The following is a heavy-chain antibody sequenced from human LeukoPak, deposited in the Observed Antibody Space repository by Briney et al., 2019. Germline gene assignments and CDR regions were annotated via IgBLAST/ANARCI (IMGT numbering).Heavy chain of an antibody. CDR1: GFTFSSYA. Sequence: PGGSLRLSCAASGFTFSSYAMSWVRQAPGKGLEWVSAISGSGGSTYHADSVKGRFTISRDNSKNTLYLQMNSLRAEDTAVYYCASRPITMVRGVKNDYWGQGTLVTVSS. D-gene: IGHD3-10*01. J-gene: IGHJ4*02. V-gene: IGHV3-23*01. CDR2: ISGSGGST. CDR3: ASRPITMVRGVKNDY.